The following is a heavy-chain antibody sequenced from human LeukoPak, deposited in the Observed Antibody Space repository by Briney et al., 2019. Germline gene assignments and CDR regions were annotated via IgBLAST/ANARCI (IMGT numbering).Heavy chain of an antibody. CDR3: ARDFTYGDHSFDY. CDR1: GFTFSDYS. CDR2: IRYDGNNK. J-gene: IGHJ4*02. D-gene: IGHD4-17*01. Sequence: GGSLRLSCAASGFTFSDYSMHWVRQAPGKGLNWVAFIRYDGNNKYYADSVKGRFTISRDNSKNTLYLQMNSLRAEDTAVYYCARDFTYGDHSFDYWGQGTLVTVSS. V-gene: IGHV3-30*02.